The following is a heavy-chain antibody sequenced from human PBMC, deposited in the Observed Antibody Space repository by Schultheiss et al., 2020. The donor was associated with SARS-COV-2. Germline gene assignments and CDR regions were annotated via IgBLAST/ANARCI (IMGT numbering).Heavy chain of an antibody. CDR1: GFTFDDYG. Sequence: GGSLRLSFAASGFTFDDYGMNWVRQAPGKGLEWVAWIFTGGRGLYADSVKGRFTVSRDNAKDSFFLHMNDLRVEDTAVYYCARDPSGSNTNDHWGQGTLVTVSS. D-gene: IGHD2-2*01. V-gene: IGHV3-48*01. J-gene: IGHJ4*02. CDR2: IFTGGRGL. CDR3: ARDPSGSNTNDH.